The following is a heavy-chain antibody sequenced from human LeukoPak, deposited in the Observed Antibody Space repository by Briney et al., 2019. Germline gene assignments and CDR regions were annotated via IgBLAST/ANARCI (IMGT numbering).Heavy chain of an antibody. J-gene: IGHJ4*02. CDR3: ARDGAENYFDY. V-gene: IGHV3-33*01. CDR1: GFTFSSYG. CDR2: IWYDGNNR. Sequence: PGGSLRLSCAASGFTFSSYGMHWVRQAPGKGLEWVAVIWYDGNNRYYADSVKGRFTISRDNSKNTLYLQMNSLRAEDTAVYYCARDGAENYFDYWGQGTLVTVSS.